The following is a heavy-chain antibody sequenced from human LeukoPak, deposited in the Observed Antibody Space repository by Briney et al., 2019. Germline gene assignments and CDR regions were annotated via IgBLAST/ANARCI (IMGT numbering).Heavy chain of an antibody. CDR3: ARNRSYGYKY. J-gene: IGHJ4*02. D-gene: IGHD5-18*01. CDR1: GGTFSAYY. Sequence: PSETLPLTCAVNGGTFSAYYWSWIRQPPGKGLEWIGEINHSGSTNYNPSLKSRVTISVDTSKNQFSLKLSSVTAADTAVYYCARNRSYGYKYWGQGTLVTVSS. V-gene: IGHV4-34*01. CDR2: INHSGST.